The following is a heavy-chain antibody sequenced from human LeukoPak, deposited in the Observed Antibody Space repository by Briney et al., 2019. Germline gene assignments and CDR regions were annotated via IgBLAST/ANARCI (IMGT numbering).Heavy chain of an antibody. D-gene: IGHD3-22*01. CDR1: GFTFDDYA. CDR3: AKETDSSGCYYASYGMDV. V-gene: IGHV3-9*01. Sequence: PGRSLRLSCAASGFTFDDYAMHWVRQAPGKGLEWVSGISWNSGSIGYADSVKGRFTISRDNAKNSLYLQMNSLRAEDTALYYCAKETDSSGCYYASYGMDVWGQGTTVTVSS. J-gene: IGHJ6*02. CDR2: ISWNSGSI.